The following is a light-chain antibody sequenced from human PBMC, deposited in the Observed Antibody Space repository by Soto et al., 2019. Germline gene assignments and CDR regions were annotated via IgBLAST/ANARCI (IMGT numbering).Light chain of an antibody. J-gene: IGKJ1*01. Sequence: TLSAATVSLSTGERGTLSCRASESVTTYLAWYQQKPGQAPRLLVYDVSNRATGIPARFSGGGSGTDFTLTISNLEPEDFAVYYCQQRGDWPWTFGQGTKVDIK. V-gene: IGKV3-11*01. CDR1: ESVTTY. CDR3: QQRGDWPWT. CDR2: DVS.